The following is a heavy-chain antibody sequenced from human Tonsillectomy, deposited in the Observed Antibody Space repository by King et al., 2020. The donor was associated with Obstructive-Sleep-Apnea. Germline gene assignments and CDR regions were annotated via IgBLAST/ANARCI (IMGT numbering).Heavy chain of an antibody. J-gene: IGHJ5*02. D-gene: IGHD4-23*01. CDR1: GFTFSSNA. Sequence: VQLVESGGGLVQPGGSLRLSCSASGFTFSSNAMSWVRQAPGKGLEWVSAITGSAWTSYYADSVRGRFTISRDNSKNTLFLQMDNLRAEDTAIYYCAKYRDYGGNSDWFDPWGQGTLVTVSS. CDR3: AKYRDYGGNSDWFDP. CDR2: ITGSAWTS. V-gene: IGHV3-23*04.